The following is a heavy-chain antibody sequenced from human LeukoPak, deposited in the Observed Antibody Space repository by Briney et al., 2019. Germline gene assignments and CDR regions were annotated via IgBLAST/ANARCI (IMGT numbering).Heavy chain of an antibody. CDR1: GGSITSYY. CDR2: VSDGGRT. Sequence: PSETLSPTCSVSGGSITSYYWRWIRQPPGKGLEWIGHVSDGGRTNYSPSLRSRVSISVDTSKNQFSLKLNSVTAADTAVYFCARASTTFDDWGQGTLVTVSS. J-gene: IGHJ4*02. CDR3: ARASTTFDD. V-gene: IGHV4-59*01. D-gene: IGHD1-14*01.